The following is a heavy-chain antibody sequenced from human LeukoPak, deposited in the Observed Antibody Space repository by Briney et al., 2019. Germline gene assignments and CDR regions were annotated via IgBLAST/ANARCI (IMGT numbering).Heavy chain of an antibody. CDR1: GFTFDDYA. CDR3: AKDVNYDSSGYDSAFDI. Sequence: AGGSLRLSCAASGFTFDDYAMHWVRQAPGKGLEWVSGISWNSGSIGYADSVKGRFTISRDNAKNSLYLQMNSLRAEDMALYYCAKDVNYDSSGYDSAFDIWGQGTMVTVSS. D-gene: IGHD3-22*01. CDR2: ISWNSGSI. J-gene: IGHJ3*02. V-gene: IGHV3-9*03.